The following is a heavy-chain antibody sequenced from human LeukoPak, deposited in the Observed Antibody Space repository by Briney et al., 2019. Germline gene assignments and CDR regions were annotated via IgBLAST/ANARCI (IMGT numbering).Heavy chain of an antibody. CDR3: ARGYTLNWFDP. J-gene: IGHJ5*02. Sequence: SETLSLTCTVSGGSISSYYWSWIRQPPGKGLEWIGYIYYSGSTNYNPSLKSRVTISVDTSKNQFSLKLSSVTAADTAAYYCARGYTLNWFDPWGQGTLVTVSS. CDR2: IYYSGST. CDR1: GGSISSYY. D-gene: IGHD3-16*02. V-gene: IGHV4-59*01.